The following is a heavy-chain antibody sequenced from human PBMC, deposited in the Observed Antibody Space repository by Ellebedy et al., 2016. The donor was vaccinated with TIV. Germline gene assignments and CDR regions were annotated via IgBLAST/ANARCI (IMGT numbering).Heavy chain of an antibody. CDR2: ISAYNGNT. CDR3: GRDPMIVGDY. D-gene: IGHD3-22*01. Sequence: AVSVKVSCKASGYTFTSYGISWVRQAPGQGLEWMGWISAYNGNTNYAQKLQARVTITTDTSTSTAYMELRSLRSEDTAVYYWGRDPMIVGDYWGQGTLVTVSS. V-gene: IGHV1-18*01. CDR1: GYTFTSYG. J-gene: IGHJ4*02.